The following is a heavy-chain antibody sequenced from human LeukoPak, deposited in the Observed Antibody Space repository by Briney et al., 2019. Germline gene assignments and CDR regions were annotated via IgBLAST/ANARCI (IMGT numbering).Heavy chain of an antibody. CDR2: ICGSGGST. Sequence: GGSLRLSCAASGFTFSSYAMSWVRQAPGKGLEWVSAICGSGGSTYYADSVKGRFTISRDNSKNTLYLQMNSLRAEDTAVYYCAKAELTTVTHVGAFDIWGQGTMVTVSS. D-gene: IGHD4-17*01. V-gene: IGHV3-23*01. J-gene: IGHJ3*02. CDR1: GFTFSSYA. CDR3: AKAELTTVTHVGAFDI.